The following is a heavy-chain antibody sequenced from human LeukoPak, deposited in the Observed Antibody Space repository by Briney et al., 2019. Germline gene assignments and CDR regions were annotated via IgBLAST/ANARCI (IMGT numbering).Heavy chain of an antibody. D-gene: IGHD3-3*01. CDR2: ISSSSSTI. Sequence: GGSLRLSCAASGFTFSSYSMNWVRQAPGKGLEWVSFISSSSSTIDYADSVKGRFTISRDNAKNSLYLQMNSLRAEDTAVYYCARDGRRLRFLEWLKGLDYWGQGTLVTVSS. CDR3: ARDGRRLRFLEWLKGLDY. CDR1: GFTFSSYS. J-gene: IGHJ4*02. V-gene: IGHV3-48*01.